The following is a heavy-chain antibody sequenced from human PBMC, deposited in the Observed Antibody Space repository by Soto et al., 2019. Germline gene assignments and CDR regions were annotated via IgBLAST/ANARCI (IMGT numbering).Heavy chain of an antibody. Sequence: QVQLQESGPGLVKPSETLSLTCTVSGGSISSYYWSWIRQPPGKGLEWIGYIYYSGSTNYHPSLKCRLNTSVDSSKNQCSLKPSSVTAADTAVYSCARGEVPVAMPSGYWGQGTLVTVSS. CDR1: GGSISSYY. D-gene: IGHD2-2*01. CDR3: ARGEVPVAMPSGY. V-gene: IGHV4-59*01. J-gene: IGHJ4*02. CDR2: IYYSGST.